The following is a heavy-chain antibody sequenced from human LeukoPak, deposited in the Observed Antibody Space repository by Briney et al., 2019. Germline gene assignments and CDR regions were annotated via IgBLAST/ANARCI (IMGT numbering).Heavy chain of an antibody. CDR2: IYYTGST. CDR1: GGSMSNSSYY. Sequence: SETLSLTCTVSGGSMSNSSYYWGWIRQPPGKGLEWIGSIYYTGSTYYNPSFKSRITISVDTSKNQFSLKLNSVSAADTAVYYCARLTVPLRFDPWGQGTLVTVSS. V-gene: IGHV4-39*07. CDR3: ARLTVPLRFDP. J-gene: IGHJ5*02. D-gene: IGHD2-2*01.